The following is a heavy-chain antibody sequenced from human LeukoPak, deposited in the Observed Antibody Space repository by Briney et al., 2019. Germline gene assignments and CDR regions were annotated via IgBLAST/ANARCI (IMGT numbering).Heavy chain of an antibody. CDR1: GFTFSDAS. CDR3: ARERQLERLAFGKEGSALDY. V-gene: IGHV3-11*04. J-gene: IGHJ4*02. CDR2: ISSSGSTI. D-gene: IGHD1-1*01. Sequence: PGGSLRLSCQGSGFTFSDASMSWIRQAPGKGLEWVSYISSSGSTIYYADSVKGRFTISRDNAKNSLYLQMNRLRAEDTAVYYCARERQLERLAFGKEGSALDYWGQGTLVTVSS.